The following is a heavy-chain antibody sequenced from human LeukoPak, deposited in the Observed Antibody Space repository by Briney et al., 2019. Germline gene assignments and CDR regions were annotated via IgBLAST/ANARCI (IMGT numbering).Heavy chain of an antibody. CDR2: IYTSGST. CDR1: GGSISSYY. Sequence: PKTLSLTCTVSGGSISSYYWSWIRQPAGKGLEWIGRIYTSGSTNYNPSLKSRVTMSVDTSKNQFSLKLSSVTAADTAVYYCAREGTYYDILTGYYSTFDYWGQGTLVTVSS. D-gene: IGHD3-9*01. CDR3: AREGTYYDILTGYYSTFDY. J-gene: IGHJ4*02. V-gene: IGHV4-4*07.